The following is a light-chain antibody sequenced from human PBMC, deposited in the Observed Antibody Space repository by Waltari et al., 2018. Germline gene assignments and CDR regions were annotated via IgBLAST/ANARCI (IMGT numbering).Light chain of an antibody. CDR2: QVS. CDR3: QQYRSYWT. CDR1: QTITNR. V-gene: IGKV1-5*03. Sequence: DLQMTQSPPTLSASVGDRVNITCRASQTITNRVAWYQQKPGKAPELLIYQVSNLHTGVPSRFSGGGSGAEYTLTISSLQADDFATYYCQQYRSYWTFGQGTKVEMK. J-gene: IGKJ1*01.